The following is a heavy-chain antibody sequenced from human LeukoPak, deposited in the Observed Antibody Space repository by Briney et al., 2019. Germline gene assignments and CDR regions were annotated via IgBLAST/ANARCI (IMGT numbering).Heavy chain of an antibody. J-gene: IGHJ4*02. CDR2: ISGGSDGT. CDR1: GFTFINYA. CDR3: AKGSSGYIYGDY. Sequence: GGSLRLSCAASGFTFINYAMSWVRQAPGMGLEWVSGISGGSDGTYYADSVKGRFTISRDNSKNTLYPQMNSLRAEDTAIYYCAKGSSGYIYGDYWGQGTLVTVSS. V-gene: IGHV3-23*01. D-gene: IGHD5-18*01.